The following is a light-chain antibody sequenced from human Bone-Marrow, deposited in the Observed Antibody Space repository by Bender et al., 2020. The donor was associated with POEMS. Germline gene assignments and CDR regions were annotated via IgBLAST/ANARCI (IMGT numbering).Light chain of an antibody. V-gene: IGLV2-8*01. J-gene: IGLJ2*01. CDR2: GVS. CDR3: SSYAGSNTQL. Sequence: QSALTQPPSASGSPGQSVTISCTGTRSDIGGHDHVSWYQQHPGKVPKLIIFGVSNRPSGVSDRFSGSKSYNTASLTISGLQSEDEADYYCSSYAGSNTQLFGGGTRLTVL. CDR1: RSDIGGHDH.